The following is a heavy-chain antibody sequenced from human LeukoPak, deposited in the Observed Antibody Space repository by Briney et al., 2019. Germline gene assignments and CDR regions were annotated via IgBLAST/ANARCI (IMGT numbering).Heavy chain of an antibody. Sequence: PGRSLRLSCAASGFTFSSYAMHWVRQAPGKGLEGVAVISYDGSNKYYADSVKGRFTISRDNAKNSLYLQMNSLRAEDTAVYYCARDPEGIIGWPPRFDPWGQGTLVTVSS. V-gene: IGHV3-30*04. D-gene: IGHD6-19*01. CDR2: ISYDGSNK. CDR3: ARDPEGIIGWPPRFDP. J-gene: IGHJ5*02. CDR1: GFTFSSYA.